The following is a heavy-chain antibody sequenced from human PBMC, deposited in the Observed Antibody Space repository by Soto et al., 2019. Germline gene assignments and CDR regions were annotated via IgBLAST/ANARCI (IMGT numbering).Heavy chain of an antibody. CDR2: IYYSGST. Sequence: SETLALTCTVSGGSISRYYWSWIRQPPGKGLEWIGYIYYSGSTNYNPSLKSRVTISVDTSKNQFSLKLSSVTAADTAVYYCACIFSGGSSYGFYYYVMDVCGQGTTVTVSS. CDR3: ACIFSGGSSYGFYYYVMDV. V-gene: IGHV4-59*01. CDR1: GGSISRYY. J-gene: IGHJ6*02. D-gene: IGHD5-18*01.